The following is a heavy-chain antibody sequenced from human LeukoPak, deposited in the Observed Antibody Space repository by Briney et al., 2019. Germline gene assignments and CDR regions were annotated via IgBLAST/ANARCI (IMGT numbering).Heavy chain of an antibody. J-gene: IGHJ5*02. CDR1: GFTFSSYA. D-gene: IGHD7-27*01. CDR2: IDQHGSDK. Sequence: PGGSLRLSCAASGFTFSSYAMHWVRQAPGKGLEWVASIDQHGSDKFSVDSVRGRFTISRDNARNSMCLHMKSLRVEDTAVYYCAKTSLGWLDPWGQGALVTVSS. V-gene: IGHV3-7*01. CDR3: AKTSLGWLDP.